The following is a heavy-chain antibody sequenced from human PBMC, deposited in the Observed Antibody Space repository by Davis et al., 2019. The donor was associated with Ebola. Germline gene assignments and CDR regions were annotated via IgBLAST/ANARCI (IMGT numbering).Heavy chain of an antibody. J-gene: IGHJ5*02. CDR3: ARDRGDYTAGGWFDP. D-gene: IGHD3-22*01. CDR1: GFTFSSYA. CDR2: ISYDGSNK. V-gene: IGHV3-30-3*01. Sequence: GESLKIPCAASGFTFSSYAMHWVRQAPGKGLEWVAVISYDGSNKYYADSVKGRFTISRDNSKNTLYLQMNSLRAEDTAVYYCARDRGDYTAGGWFDPWGQGTLVTVSS.